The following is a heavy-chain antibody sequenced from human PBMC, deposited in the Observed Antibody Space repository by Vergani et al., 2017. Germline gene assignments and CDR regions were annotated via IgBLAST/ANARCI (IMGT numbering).Heavy chain of an antibody. J-gene: IGHJ4*02. CDR1: GGSISSYY. D-gene: IGHD2-15*01. CDR2: IYYSGST. Sequence: QVQLQESGPGLVKPSETLSLTCTVSGGSISSYYWNWIRQPPGKGLEWIGYIYYSGSTNSNPSLKSRVSISVDTSKSQFSLKLNSVTVADTAVYYCARSRPYCTSGSCPAIWGQGTLVTVSS. V-gene: IGHV4-59*08. CDR3: ARSRPYCTSGSCPAI.